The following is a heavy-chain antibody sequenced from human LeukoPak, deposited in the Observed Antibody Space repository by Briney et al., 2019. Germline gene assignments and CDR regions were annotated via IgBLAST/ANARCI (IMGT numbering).Heavy chain of an antibody. D-gene: IGHD2-2*01. J-gene: IGHJ6*03. Sequence: GGSLRLSCAASGFTFSSYSMNWVRQAPGKGLEWVSSISSSSSYIYYADSVKGRFTISRDNAKKSLYLQMNSLRAEDTAVYYCARDWTVPGLGYMDVWGKGTTVTVSS. V-gene: IGHV3-21*01. CDR1: GFTFSSYS. CDR3: ARDWTVPGLGYMDV. CDR2: ISSSSSYI.